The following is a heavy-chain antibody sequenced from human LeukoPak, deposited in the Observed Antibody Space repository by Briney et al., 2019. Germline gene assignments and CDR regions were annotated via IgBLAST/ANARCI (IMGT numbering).Heavy chain of an antibody. V-gene: IGHV1-2*02. CDR2: INPNSGGT. Sequence: ASVKVSCKASGYTFTGYYMHWVRQAPGQGLEWMGWINPNSGGTNYAQKFQGRVTMTRDTSISTAYMELSRLRSDDTAVYYCARDRGSGWVKSHPEDYWGQGTLVTVSS. D-gene: IGHD6-19*01. CDR3: ARDRGSGWVKSHPEDY. J-gene: IGHJ4*02. CDR1: GYTFTGYY.